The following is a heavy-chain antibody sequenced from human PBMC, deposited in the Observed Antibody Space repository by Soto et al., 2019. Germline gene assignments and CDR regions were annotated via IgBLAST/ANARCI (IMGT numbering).Heavy chain of an antibody. CDR1: QFTFSDYE. V-gene: IGHV3-48*03. J-gene: IGHJ4*02. CDR3: ARQTGWHFDC. D-gene: IGHD6-19*01. CDR2: ISSRGSTI. Sequence: PGGSLRLSCIASQFTFSDYEMYWVRQAPGKGLEWVSYISSRGSTIFYADSVKGRFTISRDNAKNSLYLQMNGLRAEDTAVYYCARQTGWHFDCWGQGTLVTVSS.